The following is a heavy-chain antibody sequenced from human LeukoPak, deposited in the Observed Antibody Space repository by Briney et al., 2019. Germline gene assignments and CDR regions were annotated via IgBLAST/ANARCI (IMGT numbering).Heavy chain of an antibody. CDR1: GGAISSGGYY. J-gene: IGHJ2*01. CDR3: ARGSQYSSSSGTYWYFDL. D-gene: IGHD6-6*01. V-gene: IGHV4-31*03. CDR2: IYYSGST. Sequence: SQTLSLTCTVSGGAISSGGYYWSWIRQHPGEGLEWIGYIYYSGSTYDNPSLKSRVTISVDTSKNQFSLKLSSVTAADTAVYYCARGSQYSSSSGTYWYFDLWGRGTLVTVSS.